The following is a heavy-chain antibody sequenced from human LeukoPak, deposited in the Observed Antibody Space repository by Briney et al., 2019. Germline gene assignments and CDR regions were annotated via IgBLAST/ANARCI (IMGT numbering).Heavy chain of an antibody. Sequence: PGGSLRLSCAASGFIFSSYGMHWVRQAPGKGLEWVAFIRYDGNKKYYADSVKGRFTISRDNSKNTLYLQMNSLRAEDTAVYYCARGPYYGDSYNWFDPWGQGTLVTVPS. CDR1: GFIFSSYG. J-gene: IGHJ5*02. CDR3: ARGPYYGDSYNWFDP. CDR2: IRYDGNKK. D-gene: IGHD4-17*01. V-gene: IGHV3-30*02.